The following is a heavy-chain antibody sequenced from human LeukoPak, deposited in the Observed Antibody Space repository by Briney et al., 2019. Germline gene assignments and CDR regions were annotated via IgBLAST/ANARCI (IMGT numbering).Heavy chain of an antibody. D-gene: IGHD1-26*01. V-gene: IGHV3-64*01. Sequence: GGSLRLSCAASGFTFSSYAMHWVRQAPGKGLEYVSVISSNGGSTYYANSVKGRFTISRDNSKNTLYLQMGSLRAEDMAVYHCARGGPSQWELLVYWGQGTLVTVSS. CDR1: GFTFSSYA. CDR2: ISSNGGST. J-gene: IGHJ4*02. CDR3: ARGGPSQWELLVY.